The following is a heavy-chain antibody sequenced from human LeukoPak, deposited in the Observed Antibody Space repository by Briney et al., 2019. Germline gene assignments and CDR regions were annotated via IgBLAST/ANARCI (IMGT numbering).Heavy chain of an antibody. J-gene: IGHJ6*03. CDR2: IRSSSSYI. CDR3: ARVGRPDYGGFYYHMGV. CDR1: GFTFSSYS. Sequence: GGSLRLSCAASGFTFSSYSMNWVRQAPGKGLEWVSSIRSSSSYIYYAYSVKGRFTISRDNTQTSLYLQMQSLRAEDSALYYCARVGRPDYGGFYYHMGVWGKGTTVTVSS. V-gene: IGHV3-21*01. D-gene: IGHD4-17*01.